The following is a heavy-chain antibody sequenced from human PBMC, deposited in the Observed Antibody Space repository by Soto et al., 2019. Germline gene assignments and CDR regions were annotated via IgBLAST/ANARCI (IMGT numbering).Heavy chain of an antibody. J-gene: IGHJ5*02. CDR3: AREFAGEGKLRLGGSNWFDP. Sequence: QVQLVQSGAEVKKPGSSGKVSCNASGGTFSSYAISWVRQAPGQGLEWMGGIIPLFGTANYAQKFQGRVPITVDESTSTADMELSSLRSEDTAVYYCAREFAGEGKLRLGGSNWFDPWGQGTLVTVSS. D-gene: IGHD5-12*01. V-gene: IGHV1-69*01. CDR1: GGTFSSYA. CDR2: IIPLFGTA.